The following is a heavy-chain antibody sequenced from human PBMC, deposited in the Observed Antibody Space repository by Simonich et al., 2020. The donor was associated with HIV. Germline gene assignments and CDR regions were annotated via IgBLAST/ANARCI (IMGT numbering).Heavy chain of an antibody. J-gene: IGHJ3*02. V-gene: IGHV2-70*12. D-gene: IGHD3-10*01. CDR1: GFSLSTSEVG. CDR2: IDWDDDK. Sequence: QITLKESGPTLVKPTQTLTLTCTFSGFSLSTSEVGVGWIRQPPGKALEWLALIDWDDDKFYSTSLKTRLTISKDTSKNQVVLTMTNMDPVDTATYYCARTPIIRGIIVAFDIWGQGTMVTVSS. CDR3: ARTPIIRGIIVAFDI.